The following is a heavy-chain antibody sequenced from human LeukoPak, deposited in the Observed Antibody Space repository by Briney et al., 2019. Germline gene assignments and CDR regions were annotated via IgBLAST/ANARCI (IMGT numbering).Heavy chain of an antibody. Sequence: ASVKVSCKASGYTFTSYYMHWVRQAPGQGLEWMGIINPSGGSTSYAQKFQGRVTMTADTSTSTAYMELSSLRSDDTAVYYCARDSHFYGSGNYYYTDFWGQGTLVTVSS. CDR2: INPSGGST. V-gene: IGHV1-46*01. D-gene: IGHD3-10*01. CDR1: GYTFTSYY. CDR3: ARDSHFYGSGNYYYTDF. J-gene: IGHJ4*02.